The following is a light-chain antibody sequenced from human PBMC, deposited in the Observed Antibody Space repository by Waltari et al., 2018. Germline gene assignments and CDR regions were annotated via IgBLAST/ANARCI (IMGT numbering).Light chain of an antibody. CDR2: DAS. CDR1: QSVSRA. V-gene: IGKV3-20*01. Sequence: SCRASQSVSRALVWYQQKPGQAPRLLIYDASRRAPGIPDRFSGSGSGTDFSLTISRLEPEDFAVYYCQKYERLPATFGQGNKVEIK. J-gene: IGKJ1*01. CDR3: QKYERLPAT.